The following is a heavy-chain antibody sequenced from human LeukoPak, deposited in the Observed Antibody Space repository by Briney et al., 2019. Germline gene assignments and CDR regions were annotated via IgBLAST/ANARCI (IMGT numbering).Heavy chain of an antibody. D-gene: IGHD2-15*01. CDR1: GGSISSYY. CDR3: ARDRRVVQEADLRYGMDV. V-gene: IGHV4-4*07. CDR2: IYTSGST. Sequence: SETLSLTCTVSGGSISSYYWSWIRQPAGKGLEWIGRIYTSGSTNYNPSLKSRVTMSVDTSKNQFSLKLSSVTAADAAVYYCARDRRVVQEADLRYGMDVWGQGTTVTVSS. J-gene: IGHJ6*02.